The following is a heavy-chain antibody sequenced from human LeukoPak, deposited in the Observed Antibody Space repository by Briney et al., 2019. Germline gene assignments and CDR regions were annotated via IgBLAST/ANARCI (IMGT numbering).Heavy chain of an antibody. J-gene: IGHJ4*02. CDR2: INAGNGNT. Sequence: EASVKVSRKASGYTFTSYAMHWVRQAPGQRLEWMGWINAGNGNTKYSQKFQGRVTITRDTSASTAYMELSSLRSEDTAVYYCARAPYGYVWGSYRSNYFDYWGQGTLVTVSS. CDR1: GYTFTSYA. CDR3: ARAPYGYVWGSYRSNYFDY. V-gene: IGHV1-3*01. D-gene: IGHD3-16*02.